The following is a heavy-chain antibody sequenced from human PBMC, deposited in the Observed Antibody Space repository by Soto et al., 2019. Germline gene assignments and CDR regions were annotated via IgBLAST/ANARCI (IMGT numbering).Heavy chain of an antibody. CDR3: ASPPTNLDYDDDTWFDP. D-gene: IGHD4-17*01. Sequence: GGSLRLSCGASGFTFSRYWMNWVRQAPGKGLEWVANINQDGGQTYYVDSVKGRFTISRNNAKNFLYLQMDSLRAEDTAVYYCASPPTNLDYDDDTWFDPWGQGTLVSVSS. V-gene: IGHV3-7*01. CDR1: GFTFSRYW. CDR2: INQDGGQT. J-gene: IGHJ5*02.